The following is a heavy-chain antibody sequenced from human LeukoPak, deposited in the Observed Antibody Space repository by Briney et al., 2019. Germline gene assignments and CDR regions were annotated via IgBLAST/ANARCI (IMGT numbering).Heavy chain of an antibody. V-gene: IGHV3-11*05. CDR1: GFTFSDYY. CDR3: AKDQVVGKTLGGVWFGVYYFDY. Sequence: GGSLRLSCAASGFTFSDYYMSWIRQAPGKGLEWVSYISSSSSYTNYADSVKGRFTISRDNSKNTLYLQMNSLRAEDTAVYYCAKDQVVGKTLGGVWFGVYYFDYWGQGTLVTVSS. J-gene: IGHJ4*02. D-gene: IGHD3-10*01. CDR2: ISSSSSYT.